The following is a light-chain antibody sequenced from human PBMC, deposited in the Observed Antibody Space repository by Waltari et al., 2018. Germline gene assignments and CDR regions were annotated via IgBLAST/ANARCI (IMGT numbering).Light chain of an antibody. Sequence: QSALTQPASVSGSLGQSITISCTGTSSDVGGYNYVSWYQQHPGKAPKLTIYEVTNRPSGGSNRFSGSKSGNTASLTIAGLQAEDEADYYCSSFTSSSTRVFGGGTKLIVL. CDR3: SSFTSSSTRV. J-gene: IGLJ2*01. CDR2: EVT. V-gene: IGLV2-14*01. CDR1: SSDVGGYNY.